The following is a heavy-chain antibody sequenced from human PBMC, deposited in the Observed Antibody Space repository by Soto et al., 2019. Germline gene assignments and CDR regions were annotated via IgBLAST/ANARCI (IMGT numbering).Heavy chain of an antibody. V-gene: IGHV3-11*06. CDR3: ARGGGGGLFEH. CDR1: GFPFSDYY. D-gene: IGHD2-21*01. J-gene: IGHJ4*02. Sequence: RLSCATSGFPFSDYYMSWIRQAPGKGLEWLSHISPKSTYRNYADSVKGRFTISRDNTKSSLFLQMNSLGVEDTAVYYCARGGGGGLFEHWGQGVLVTVSS. CDR2: ISPKSTYR.